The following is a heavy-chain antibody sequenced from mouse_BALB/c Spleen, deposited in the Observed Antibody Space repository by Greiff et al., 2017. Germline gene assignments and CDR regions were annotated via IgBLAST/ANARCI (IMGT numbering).Heavy chain of an antibody. D-gene: IGHD5-1*01. CDR1: GYTFTSYV. CDR3: ARGGTYVNYAMDY. J-gene: IGHJ4*01. CDR2: INPYNDGT. V-gene: IGHV1-14*01. Sequence: VHVKQSGPELVKPGASVKMSCKASGYTFTSYVMHWVKQKPGQGLEWIGYINPYNDGTKYNEKFKGKATLTSDKSSSTAYMELSSLTSEDSAVYYCARGGTYVNYAMDYWGQGTSVTVSS.